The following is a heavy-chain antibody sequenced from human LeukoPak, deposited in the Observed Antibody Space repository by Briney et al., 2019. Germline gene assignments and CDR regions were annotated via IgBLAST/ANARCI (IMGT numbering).Heavy chain of an antibody. V-gene: IGHV3-48*01. CDR1: GFTFSSYS. CDR3: ARGSTYYDSSGQVPFDY. CDR2: ISGSSSTI. J-gene: IGHJ4*02. Sequence: GSLRLSCAASGFTFSSYSMNWVRQAPGKGLEWGSYISGSSSTIYYADSVKGRFTISRDNGKNTLYLQVNSLRAEDTAVYYCARGSTYYDSSGQVPFDYWGQGTLVTVSS. D-gene: IGHD3-22*01.